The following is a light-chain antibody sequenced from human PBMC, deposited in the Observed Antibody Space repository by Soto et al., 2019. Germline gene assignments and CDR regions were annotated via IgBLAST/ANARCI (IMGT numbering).Light chain of an antibody. CDR3: QQSSSTPYT. CDR1: QSISNY. CDR2: VAS. J-gene: IGKJ2*01. Sequence: DIQMTQSPSSLSSSVGDRFAITCRASQSISNYLIWYQQKAGKAPKLLIYVASFLQSGVPSRFSGSGFGTDFTLTISNLQPEDFATYYCQQSSSTPYTFGQGTKVDIK. V-gene: IGKV1-39*01.